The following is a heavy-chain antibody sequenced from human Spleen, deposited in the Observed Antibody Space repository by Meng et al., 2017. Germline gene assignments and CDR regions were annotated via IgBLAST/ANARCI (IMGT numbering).Heavy chain of an antibody. J-gene: IGHJ4*02. CDR1: GFTFSDYY. CDR2: ISTSGNTI. V-gene: IGHV3-11*04. D-gene: IGHD6-19*01. Sequence: QVQLVESGGGLVKPGGSLRLSCAASGFTFSDYYMSWIRQAPGKGLEWISYISTSGNTIYYTDSVKGRFAISRDNAKNSLYLQMSSLRAEDTALYYCHVIAVTEGADYWGQGTLVTVSS. CDR3: HVIAVTEGADY.